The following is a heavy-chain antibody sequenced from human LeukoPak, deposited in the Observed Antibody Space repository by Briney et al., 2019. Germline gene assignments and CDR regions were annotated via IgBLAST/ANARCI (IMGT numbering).Heavy chain of an antibody. Sequence: GGSLRLSCAASGFTVSSNYMSWVRQAPGKGLEWVSVIYSGGCTYYADSVNGRFTVSRDNSKNTLYLQMNSLRAEDTAVYYCAKDHSHGSGSYMDPWGQGTLVTVSS. J-gene: IGHJ5*02. CDR1: GFTVSSNY. CDR2: IYSGGCT. V-gene: IGHV3-66*02. CDR3: AKDHSHGSGSYMDP. D-gene: IGHD3-10*01.